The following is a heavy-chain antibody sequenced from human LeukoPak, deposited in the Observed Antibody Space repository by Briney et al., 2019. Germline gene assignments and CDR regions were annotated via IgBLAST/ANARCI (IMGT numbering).Heavy chain of an antibody. V-gene: IGHV3-11*01. CDR2: FSSGGSTI. Sequence: SGGPLTLSCAASGFTFSDYYMSWPRHTTGRGREGVSYFSSGGSTIYYADSVRGRFTVSRDNAKNSLYLQINSRRAEDTAVYYCARERPLAVAATGAFDIWGQGTMVTVSS. J-gene: IGHJ3*02. CDR3: ARERPLAVAATGAFDI. CDR1: GFTFSDYY. D-gene: IGHD6-19*01.